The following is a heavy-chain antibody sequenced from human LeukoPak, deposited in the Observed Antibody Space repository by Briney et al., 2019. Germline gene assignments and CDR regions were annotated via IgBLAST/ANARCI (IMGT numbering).Heavy chain of an antibody. J-gene: IGHJ6*02. D-gene: IGHD5-12*01. V-gene: IGHV6-1*01. CDR3: AREGTLGYSGYDPLLSMDV. CDR1: GDSVSSNSAA. CDR2: TYYRSKWYN. Sequence: SQTLSLTCANSGDSVSSNSAAWNWIRQSPSRGLEWLGRTYYRSKWYNDYAVSVKSRITINPDTSKNQFSLQLNSVTPEDTAVYYCAREGTLGYSGYDPLLSMDVWGQGTTVTVSS.